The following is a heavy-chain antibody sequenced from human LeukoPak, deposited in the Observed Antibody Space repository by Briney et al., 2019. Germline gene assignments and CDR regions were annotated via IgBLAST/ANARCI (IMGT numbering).Heavy chain of an antibody. D-gene: IGHD3/OR15-3a*01. J-gene: IGHJ6*02. CDR2: ISYDGSNK. CDR3: ARVAFGLYVMDV. CDR1: GFTFSSYA. V-gene: IGHV3-30-3*01. Sequence: GRSLRLSCAASGFTFSSYAMHWVRQAPGKGLEWVAVISYDGSNKYYADSLKGRFTIFRDNAKNSLYLQLISLRAEDTAVYYCARVAFGLYVMDVWGQGTTVTVSS.